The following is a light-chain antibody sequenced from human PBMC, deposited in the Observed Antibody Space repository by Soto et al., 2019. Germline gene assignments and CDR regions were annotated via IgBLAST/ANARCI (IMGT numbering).Light chain of an antibody. CDR1: QSISGY. J-gene: IGKJ1*01. CDR2: DAS. V-gene: IGKV1-5*01. Sequence: DIQMTQSPSTLSASVGDRVTITCRSSQSISGYLAWYQQKPGKAPKLLIYDASSLESGVPSRFSGSASGTEFTLTISSLQPDDFATYYCQQYNTCPWTFGQGTKVDIK. CDR3: QQYNTCPWT.